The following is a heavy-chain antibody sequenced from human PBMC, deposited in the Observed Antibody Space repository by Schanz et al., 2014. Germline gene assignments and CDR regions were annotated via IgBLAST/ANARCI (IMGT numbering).Heavy chain of an antibody. J-gene: IGHJ5*02. CDR3: ARGMSGYDCPDL. V-gene: IGHV1-2*02. CDR1: GYTFTGYY. D-gene: IGHD5-12*01. CDR2: INPNSGGT. Sequence: QVQLVQSGAEVKKPGASVKVSCTASGYTFTGYYMHWVRQAPGQGLEWMGWINPNSGGTKYAQKFQGRVTMTRDTSISTAYMELGSLRSDDTAVYYCARGMSGYDCPDLWGQGTLVTVSS.